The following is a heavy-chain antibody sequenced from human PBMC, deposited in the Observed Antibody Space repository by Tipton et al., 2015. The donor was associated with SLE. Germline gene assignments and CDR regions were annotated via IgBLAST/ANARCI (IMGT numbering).Heavy chain of an antibody. D-gene: IGHD1-26*01. J-gene: IGHJ4*02. V-gene: IGHV4-61*02. CDR2: IYTSGST. Sequence: TLSLTCTVSGGSISSGSYYWSWIRQPAGKGLEWIGRIYTSGSTNYNPSLKSRVTMSVDTSKNQFSLKLSSVTVADTAVYYCARGREWEPPDYWGQGTLVSVSS. CDR3: ARGREWEPPDY. CDR1: GGSISSGSYY.